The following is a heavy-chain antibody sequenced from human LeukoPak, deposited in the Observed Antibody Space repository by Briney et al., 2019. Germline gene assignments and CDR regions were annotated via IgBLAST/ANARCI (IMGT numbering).Heavy chain of an antibody. V-gene: IGHV3-30-3*01. CDR1: GFTFSSYA. D-gene: IGHD5-12*01. CDR3: AKDMSEMATIN. CDR2: ISYDGSNK. J-gene: IGHJ4*02. Sequence: PGGSLRLSCAASGFTFSSYAMHWVRQAPGKGLEWVAVISYDGSNKYYADSVKGRFTISRDNSKNTLYLQMNSLRAEDTAVYYCAKDMSEMATINWGQGTLVTVSS.